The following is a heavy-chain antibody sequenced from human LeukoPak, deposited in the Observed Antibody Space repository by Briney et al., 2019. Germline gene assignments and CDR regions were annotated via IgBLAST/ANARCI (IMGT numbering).Heavy chain of an antibody. V-gene: IGHV4-59*01. CDR1: GGSISSYY. D-gene: IGHD3-22*01. CDR2: IYYSGIT. Sequence: PSETLSLTCTVSGGSISSYYWSWLRQPPGKGLEWIGFIYYSGITDYYPSLKSRVTISVDTSKNQFSLKLTSVTAADTAVYYCARLRALSYYDSSGDLYYFEYWGQGTLVTVSS. J-gene: IGHJ4*02. CDR3: ARLRALSYYDSSGDLYYFEY.